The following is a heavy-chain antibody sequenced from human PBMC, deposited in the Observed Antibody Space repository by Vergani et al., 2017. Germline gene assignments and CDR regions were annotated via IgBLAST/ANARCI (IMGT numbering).Heavy chain of an antibody. V-gene: IGHV3-23*01. CDR3: AKGAGGSYRRHIDY. D-gene: IGHD3-16*02. CDR1: GFTFSSYA. CDR2: ISGSGGST. Sequence: EVQLLESGGGLVQPGGSLRLSCAASGFTFSSYAMSWVRQAPGKGLEWVSAISGSGGSTYYADSVKGRFTISRDNSKNTRYLQMNSLRAEDTAVYYCAKGAGGSYRRHIDYWGQGTLVTVSA. J-gene: IGHJ4*02.